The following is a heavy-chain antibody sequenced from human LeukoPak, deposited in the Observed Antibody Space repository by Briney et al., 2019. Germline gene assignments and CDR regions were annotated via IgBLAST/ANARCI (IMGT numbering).Heavy chain of an antibody. V-gene: IGHV4-30-4*08. J-gene: IGHJ3*02. CDR3: ARDHSDFWSGYYTDHRAFDI. Sequence: PSETLSLTWPVSGGSISSGDYYWSWIRQPPGKGLEWIGYIYYSGSTYYNPSLKSRVTISVDTSKNQFSLKLSSVTAADTAVYYCARDHSDFWSGYYTDHRAFDIWGQGTMVTVSS. CDR2: IYYSGST. CDR1: GGSISSGDYY. D-gene: IGHD3-3*01.